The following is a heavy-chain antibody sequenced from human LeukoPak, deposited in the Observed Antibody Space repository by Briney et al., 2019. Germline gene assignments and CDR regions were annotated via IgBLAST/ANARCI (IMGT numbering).Heavy chain of an antibody. CDR1: GGSISGYY. V-gene: IGHV4-59*08. CDR2: IYDSGPA. Sequence: SETLSLTCTVSGGSISGYYWKWIRQSPGKGLEWIGYIYDSGPANYNPSLKSRVAISIDTSKNQFSLKVNSLTAAYTAPYFSARKNFYPSWYFDVWGRGTLVTVSS. D-gene: IGHD3-3*01. CDR3: ARKNFYPSWYFDV. J-gene: IGHJ2*01.